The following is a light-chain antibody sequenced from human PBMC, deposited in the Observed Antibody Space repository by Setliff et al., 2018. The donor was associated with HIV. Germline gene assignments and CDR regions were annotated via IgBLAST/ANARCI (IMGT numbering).Light chain of an antibody. CDR3: CSNTGSNTYV. Sequence: QSALTQPASVSGSPGQSITISCTGTSGDVGRYNLVSWYQQQPGKPPKLMIYQASKRPSWVSNRFSGSKSGNTASLTISGLQAEDEADYYCCSNTGSNTYVFGTGTKVTVL. J-gene: IGLJ1*01. V-gene: IGLV2-23*01. CDR2: QAS. CDR1: SGDVGRYNL.